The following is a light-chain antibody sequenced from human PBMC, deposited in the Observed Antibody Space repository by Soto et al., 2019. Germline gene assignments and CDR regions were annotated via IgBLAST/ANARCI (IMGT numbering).Light chain of an antibody. CDR3: QLYGTSPRP. CDR2: DVS. V-gene: IGKV3-20*01. J-gene: IGKJ2*01. Sequence: EIVLTQSPGTLSLSPGERATLSCRASQIVSNGYLGWLQQKPGQAPRLLIYDVSTRATGIPDRFSGSGSGTDFTLTISTLEPEDFAVYYCQLYGTSPRPFGQGTKLEIK. CDR1: QIVSNGY.